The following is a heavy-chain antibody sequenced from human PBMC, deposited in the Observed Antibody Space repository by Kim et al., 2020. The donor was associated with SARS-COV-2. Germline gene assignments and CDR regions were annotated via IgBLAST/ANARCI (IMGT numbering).Heavy chain of an antibody. D-gene: IGHD2-8*02. J-gene: IGHJ6*02. CDR3: AKDLVSHYYGMDV. Sequence: ADSVKGRLTHSRDNSKNPLYLQMNRLSAEDTAVYYCAKDLVSHYYGMDVWGQGTTVTVSS. V-gene: IGHV3-23*03.